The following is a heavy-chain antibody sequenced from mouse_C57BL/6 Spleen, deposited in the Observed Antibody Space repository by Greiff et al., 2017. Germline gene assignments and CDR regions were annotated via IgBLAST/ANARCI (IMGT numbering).Heavy chain of an antibody. J-gene: IGHJ4*01. CDR1: GYTFTSYW. Sequence: QVQLKQPGTELVKPGASVKLSCKASGYTFTSYWMHWVKQRPGQGLEWIGNINPSNGGTNYNEKFKSKATLTVDKSSSTAYMQLSSLTSEDSAVYYCARESGLRRAMDYWGQGTSVTVSS. D-gene: IGHD2-4*01. V-gene: IGHV1-53*01. CDR3: ARESGLRRAMDY. CDR2: INPSNGGT.